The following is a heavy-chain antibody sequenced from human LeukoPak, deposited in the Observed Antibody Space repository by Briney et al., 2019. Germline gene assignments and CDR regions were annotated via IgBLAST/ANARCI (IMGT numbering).Heavy chain of an antibody. J-gene: IGHJ4*02. D-gene: IGHD4-11*01. CDR2: INHSGGT. CDR3: ARSFDYNLDY. V-gene: IGHV4-34*01. Sequence: PSETLSLTCAVYGGSFSGYYWSWIRQPPGKGLEWIGEINHSGGTNYNPSLKSRVTISVDTSKNQFSLKLSSVTAADTAVYYCARSFDYNLDYWGQGTLVTVSS. CDR1: GGSFSGYY.